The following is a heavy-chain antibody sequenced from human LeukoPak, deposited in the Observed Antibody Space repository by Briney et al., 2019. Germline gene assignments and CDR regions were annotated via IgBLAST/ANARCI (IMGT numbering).Heavy chain of an antibody. J-gene: IGHJ4*02. CDR1: GYSIANGYH. D-gene: IGHD4-11*01. CDR2: IYQSGST. V-gene: IGHV4-38-2*01. CDR3: ARSEINDYMRF. Sequence: SETLSLTCSVSGYSIANGYHWAWVRQPPGKRPEWLGSIYQSGSTYDNLSLKSRLTMSVDTSKNQFSLTMRAVTAADTALYYCARSEINDYMRFWGQGILVTVSS.